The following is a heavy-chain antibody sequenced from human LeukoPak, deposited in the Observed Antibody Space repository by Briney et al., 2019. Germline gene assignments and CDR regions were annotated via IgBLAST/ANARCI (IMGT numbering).Heavy chain of an antibody. J-gene: IGHJ6*02. CDR2: IWYDGSNK. CDR1: GFTFSSYG. V-gene: IGHV3-33*01. CDR3: ARRARYYGLGTPGDYGMDV. Sequence: GGSLRLSCAASGFTFSSYGMHWVRQAPGKGLEWVAVIWYDGSNKYYADSVKGRFTISRDNSKNTLYLQMNSLRAEDTAVYYCARRARYYGLGTPGDYGMDVWGQGTTVTVSS. D-gene: IGHD3-10*01.